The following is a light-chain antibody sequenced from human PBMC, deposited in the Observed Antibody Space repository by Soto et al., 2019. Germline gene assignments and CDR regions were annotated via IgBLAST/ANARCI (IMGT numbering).Light chain of an antibody. V-gene: IGKV3-11*01. CDR1: QSISNS. Sequence: EIVLTQSPATLSLSPGEIATLSCRASQSISNSLAWYQQKPCQAPRLLIYDTLNRATDIPARVSAGGSGTDFSLTISSLEPEDFEVYYYHHCDSWPQTFSQGTKLEI. CDR3: HHCDSWPQT. J-gene: IGKJ2*01. CDR2: DTL.